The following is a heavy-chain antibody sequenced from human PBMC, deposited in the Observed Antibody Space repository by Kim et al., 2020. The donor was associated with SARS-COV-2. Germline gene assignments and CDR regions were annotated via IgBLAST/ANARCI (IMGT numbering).Heavy chain of an antibody. CDR3: ARGLVSVVVVAANWFDP. Sequence: ASVKVSCKASGYTFTSYYMHWVRQAPGQGLEWMGIINPSGGSTSYAQKFQGRVTMTRDTSTSTVYMELSSLRSEDTAVYYCARGLVSVVVVAANWFDPWGQGTLVTVSS. CDR1: GYTFTSYY. D-gene: IGHD2-15*01. J-gene: IGHJ5*02. V-gene: IGHV1-46*01. CDR2: INPSGGST.